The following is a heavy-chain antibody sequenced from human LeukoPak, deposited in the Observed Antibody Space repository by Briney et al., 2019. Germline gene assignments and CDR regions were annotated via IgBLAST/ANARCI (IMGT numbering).Heavy chain of an antibody. V-gene: IGHV1-69*13. CDR1: GGTFISYA. CDR3: ARDWYYGSGSDRGDY. CDR2: IIPIFGTA. J-gene: IGHJ4*02. Sequence: GASVKVSCKASGGTFISYAISWVRQAPGQGLEWMGGIIPIFGTANYAQKFQGRVTITADESTSTAYMELSSLRSEDTAVYYCARDWYYGSGSDRGDYWGQGTLVTVSS. D-gene: IGHD3-10*01.